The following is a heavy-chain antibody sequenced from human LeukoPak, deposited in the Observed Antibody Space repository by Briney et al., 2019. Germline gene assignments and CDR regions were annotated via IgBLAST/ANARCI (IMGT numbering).Heavy chain of an antibody. CDR3: AKAVVVRGYFDY. J-gene: IGHJ4*02. CDR2: ISCDGSNK. D-gene: IGHD3-10*01. V-gene: IGHV3-30*18. CDR1: GFTFSSYG. Sequence: GGSLRLSCAASGFTFSSYGMHWVRQAPGKGLEWVAVISCDGSNKYYADSVKGRFTISRDNSKNTLYLQMNSLRAEDTAVYYCAKAVVVRGYFDYRGQGTLVTVSS.